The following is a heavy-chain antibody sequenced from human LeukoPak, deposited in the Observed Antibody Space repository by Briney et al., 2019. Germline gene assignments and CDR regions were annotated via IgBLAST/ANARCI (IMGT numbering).Heavy chain of an antibody. V-gene: IGHV3-21*01. CDR1: GFTFISYS. D-gene: IGHD6-6*01. CDR3: ATETSSSFGYWFDP. J-gene: IGHJ5*02. Sequence: PGGSLRLSCAASGFTFISYSMNWVRQAPGKGLEWVSSISSSSSYIYYADSVEGRFTISRDNAKNSLYLQMNSLRAEDTAVYYCATETSSSFGYWFDPWGQGTLVTVSS. CDR2: ISSSSSYI.